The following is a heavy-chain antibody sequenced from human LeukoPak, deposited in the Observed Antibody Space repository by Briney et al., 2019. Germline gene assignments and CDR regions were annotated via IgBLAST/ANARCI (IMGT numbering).Heavy chain of an antibody. CDR2: IKQDGSEK. CDR3: ARVAAAADY. D-gene: IGHD6-13*01. J-gene: IGHJ4*02. Sequence: GGSLRLSCAASGFTFSSYWMSWVHQAPGKGQEWVANIKQDGSEKYYVDSVKGRFTISRDNAKNSLYLQKNSLRAEDTAVYYCARVAAAADYWGQGTLVTVSS. CDR1: GFTFSSYW. V-gene: IGHV3-7*04.